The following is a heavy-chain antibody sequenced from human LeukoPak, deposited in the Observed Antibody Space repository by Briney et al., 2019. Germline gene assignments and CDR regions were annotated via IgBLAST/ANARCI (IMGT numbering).Heavy chain of an antibody. D-gene: IGHD3-9*01. CDR1: GGTISSYY. Sequence: SETLSLTCTVSGGTISSYYRSWVRQPPGKGPEWIGCIYYRGSTNYNPSPTSGVTTSVDTSKSHFSLKLSSVTAADTAVYYCARGRFLTGYYTGYYYYGMDVWGQGTTVTVSS. V-gene: IGHV4-59*08. CDR3: ARGRFLTGYYTGYYYYGMDV. J-gene: IGHJ6*02. CDR2: IYYRGST.